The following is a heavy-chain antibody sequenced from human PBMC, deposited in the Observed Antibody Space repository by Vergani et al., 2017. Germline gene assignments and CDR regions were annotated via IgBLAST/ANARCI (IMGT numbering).Heavy chain of an antibody. CDR1: GASIRSSNYY. V-gene: IGHV4-39*01. Sequence: QLQLQESGPGLVKPSATLSLTCSVSGASIRSSNYYWGWIRQPPGKALVWFASIYYSGSTYYKPSLKSRVTISVDTSKIQFSLQLSSVTAADTAVYFCARHSTVEWLVKLGWIDPWGQGILVTVSS. D-gene: IGHD6-19*01. CDR2: IYYSGST. CDR3: ARHSTVEWLVKLGWIDP. J-gene: IGHJ5*02.